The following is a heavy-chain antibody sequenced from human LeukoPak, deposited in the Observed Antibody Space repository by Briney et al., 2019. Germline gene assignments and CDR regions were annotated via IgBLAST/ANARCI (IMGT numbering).Heavy chain of an antibody. CDR2: IHHSAGT. CDR3: AKDLGSNPGY. J-gene: IGHJ4*02. D-gene: IGHD2-2*01. Sequence: PSETLSLTCTLSGDSVTSDNWWSWVRQTPGKGLEWIGEIHHSAGTNYNPSLRSRVTMSIDKSKDQFSLNLNSVTAADTALYFCAKDLGSNPGYWGQGTLVIVSS. V-gene: IGHV4-4*02. CDR1: GDSVTSDNW.